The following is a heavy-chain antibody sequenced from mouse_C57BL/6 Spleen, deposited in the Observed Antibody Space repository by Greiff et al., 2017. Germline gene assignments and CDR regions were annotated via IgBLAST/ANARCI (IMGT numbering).Heavy chain of an antibody. CDR3: ARMGYYYGSSYVDYAMDY. CDR1: GYSITSDY. J-gene: IGHJ4*01. D-gene: IGHD1-1*01. V-gene: IGHV3-8*01. Sequence: EVKLVESGPGLAKPSQTLSLTCSVTGYSITSDYWNWIRKFPGNKLEYMGYISYSGSTYYNPSLKSRISITRDTSKNQYYLQLNSVTTEDTATYYCARMGYYYGSSYVDYAMDYWGQGTSVTVSS. CDR2: ISYSGST.